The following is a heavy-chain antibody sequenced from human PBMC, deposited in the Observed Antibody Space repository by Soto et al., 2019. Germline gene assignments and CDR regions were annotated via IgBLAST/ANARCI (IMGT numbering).Heavy chain of an antibody. CDR1: GGSISSSNW. V-gene: IGHV4-4*02. CDR2: IYHSGST. Sequence: SETLSLTCAVSGGSISSSNWWSWVRQPPGKGLEWIGEIYHSGSTNYNPSLKSRVTISVDKSKNQFSLKLSSVTAADTAVYYCARDVVVVTAIPRAFDIWGQGTMVTVSS. CDR3: ARDVVVVTAIPRAFDI. J-gene: IGHJ3*02. D-gene: IGHD2-21*02.